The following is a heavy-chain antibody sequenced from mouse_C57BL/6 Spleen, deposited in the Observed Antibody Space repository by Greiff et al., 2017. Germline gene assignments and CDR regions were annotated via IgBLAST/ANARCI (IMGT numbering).Heavy chain of an antibody. Sequence: VQLQQSGAELMKPGASVKLSCKATGYTFTGYWIEWVKQRPGHGLEWIGEFLPGSGSINYNEKFKGKATFTADTSSNTAYMQLSSLTTEDSDVYYCERKDNYEYDGGGYYYAMDYWGQGTSVTVSS. D-gene: IGHD2-4*01. CDR3: ERKDNYEYDGGGYYYAMDY. J-gene: IGHJ4*01. CDR1: GYTFTGYW. V-gene: IGHV1-9*01. CDR2: FLPGSGSI.